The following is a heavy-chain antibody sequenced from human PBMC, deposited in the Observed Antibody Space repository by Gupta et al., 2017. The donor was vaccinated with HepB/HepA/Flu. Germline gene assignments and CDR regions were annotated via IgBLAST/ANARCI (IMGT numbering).Heavy chain of an antibody. D-gene: IGHD5-18*01. J-gene: IGHJ4*02. Sequence: QVQLVESGGGVVQPGRSLRLSCPASGLTFRRDGMPWVRQAPGKGLEWVAVISFDGSNKYYADSVKGRFTISRDNSKNTLFLQMNSLRAKDTAVYYCAKLNPGYSYGPIDYWGQGTLVTVSS. V-gene: IGHV3-30*18. CDR1: GLTFRRDG. CDR2: ISFDGSNK. CDR3: AKLNPGYSYGPIDY.